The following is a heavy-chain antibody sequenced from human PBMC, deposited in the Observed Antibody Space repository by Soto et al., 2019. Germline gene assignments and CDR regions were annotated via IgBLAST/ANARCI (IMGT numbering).Heavy chain of an antibody. CDR2: ISSSSSYI. CDR1: GFTFSSYS. D-gene: IGHD2-2*01. CDR3: ARDRPSAICCYYGMDV. J-gene: IGHJ6*02. V-gene: IGHV3-21*01. Sequence: GGSLRLSCAASGFTFSSYSMNWVRQAPGKGLEWVSSISSSSSYIYYADSVKGRFTISRDNAKNSLYLQMNSLRAEDTAVYYCARDRPSAICCYYGMDVWGQGTTVTVSS.